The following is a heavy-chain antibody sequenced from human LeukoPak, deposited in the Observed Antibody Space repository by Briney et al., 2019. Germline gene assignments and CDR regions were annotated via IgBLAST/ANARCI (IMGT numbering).Heavy chain of an antibody. CDR2: IYYSGST. CDR1: GGSISSSSYY. D-gene: IGHD3-10*01. J-gene: IGHJ3*02. CDR3: ARLHLYYYGDIGAFDI. V-gene: IGHV4-39*01. Sequence: PSETLSLTCTVSGGSISSSSYYWGWIRQPPGKGLEWIGSIYYSGSTYYNPSLKSRVTISVDTSKNQFSLKLSSVTAADTAVYYCARLHLYYYGDIGAFDIWGQGTMVTVSS.